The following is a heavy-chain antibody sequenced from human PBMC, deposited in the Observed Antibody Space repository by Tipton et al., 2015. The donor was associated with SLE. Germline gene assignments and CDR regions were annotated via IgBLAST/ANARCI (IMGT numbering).Heavy chain of an antibody. Sequence: TLSLTCTISAVSLSIGGYYYLSWVRPPPGKGLEWIGCIYYTGSTDYNQSLKSRATISVDTSENQFSLRLSSVTSADTAVYYCSRAIRFFDYWRRPAPVTAPS. V-gene: IGHV4-31*03. D-gene: IGHD3-3*01. CDR2: IYYTGST. J-gene: IGHJ4*02. CDR1: AVSLSIGGYYY. CDR3: SRAIRFFDY.